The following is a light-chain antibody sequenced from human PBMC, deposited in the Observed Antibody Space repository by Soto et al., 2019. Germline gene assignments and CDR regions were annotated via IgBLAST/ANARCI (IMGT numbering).Light chain of an antibody. V-gene: IGKV1-5*01. CDR3: QQSPGYRYT. CDR2: DAP. Sequence: DIQMTQAPSTLSASVGDRVIITCRASQTIDTSLACYQRKSGKAPTLLIYDAPILQTGVPSRVSGRASGTEFNRTVNNLQHDDFATCYCQQSPGYRYTFGHGT. CDR1: QTIDTS. J-gene: IGKJ2*01.